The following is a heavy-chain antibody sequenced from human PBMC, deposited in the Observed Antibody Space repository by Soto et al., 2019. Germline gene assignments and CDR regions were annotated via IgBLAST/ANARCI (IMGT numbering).Heavy chain of an antibody. Sequence: QVQLVQSGVEVKKPGASVKVSCKTSGYSFDSFGISWVRQAPGQGLEWMGWISVYNGNTNYAQKCQGXIXXXTXPSTSTAYMELRSLRSDDTAVYYCARDGRNGGYLDSWGQGTLVTVSS. D-gene: IGHD2-8*01. J-gene: IGHJ4*02. CDR3: ARDGRNGGYLDS. CDR2: ISVYNGNT. V-gene: IGHV1-18*01. CDR1: GYSFDSFG.